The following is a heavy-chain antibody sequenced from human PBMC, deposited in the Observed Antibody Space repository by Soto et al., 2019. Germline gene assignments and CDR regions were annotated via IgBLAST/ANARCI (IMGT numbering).Heavy chain of an antibody. CDR1: GFTFSSYS. CDR3: ARAYVKWEIKNDAFDI. D-gene: IGHD1-26*01. Sequence: GGSLRLSCAASGFTFSSYSMNWVRQAPGKGLEWVSYISSSSSTIYYADSVKGRFTISRDNAKNSLYLQMNSLRDEDTAVYYCARAYVKWEIKNDAFDIWGQGTMVTVSS. V-gene: IGHV3-48*02. CDR2: ISSSSSTI. J-gene: IGHJ3*02.